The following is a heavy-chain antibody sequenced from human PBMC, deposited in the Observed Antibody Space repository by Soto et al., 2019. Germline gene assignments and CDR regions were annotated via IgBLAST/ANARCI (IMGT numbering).Heavy chain of an antibody. Sequence: EVQLLESGGGLVQPGGSLRLSCAASGFTFSSYAMSWVRQAPGKGLEWVSAISGSGGSTYYADSVKGRFTISRDNSKDTLYLQMNSLRAEDTAVYYCARRPGIAADYFDYWGQGTLVTVSS. V-gene: IGHV3-23*01. CDR1: GFTFSSYA. CDR2: ISGSGGST. D-gene: IGHD6-13*01. CDR3: ARRPGIAADYFDY. J-gene: IGHJ4*02.